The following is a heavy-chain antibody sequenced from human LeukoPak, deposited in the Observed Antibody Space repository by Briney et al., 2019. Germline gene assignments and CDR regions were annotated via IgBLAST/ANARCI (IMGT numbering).Heavy chain of an antibody. D-gene: IGHD3-22*01. V-gene: IGHV7-4-1*02. Sequence: ASVKVSCKASGYTFTSYGISWVRQAPGQGLEWMGWINTNTGNPTYAQGFTGRFVFSLDTSVSTAYLQISSLRAEDTAVYYCARVYYYDSSGYYTWYFDLWGRGTLVTVSS. CDR3: ARVYYYDSSGYYTWYFDL. CDR2: INTNTGNP. CDR1: GYTFTSYG. J-gene: IGHJ2*01.